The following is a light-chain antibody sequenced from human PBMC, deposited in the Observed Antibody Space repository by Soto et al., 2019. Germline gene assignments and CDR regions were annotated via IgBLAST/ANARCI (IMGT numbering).Light chain of an antibody. CDR3: QQYNSYST. V-gene: IGKV1-17*01. Sequence: DIQMTQSPSSLSASVGDRVTITCRASQGIRNDLSWYQQKPGKAPKLLIYDASSLESGVPSRFSGSGSGTEFTLTISSLQPDDFATYYCQQYNSYSTFGQGTKVDIK. CDR1: QGIRND. J-gene: IGKJ1*01. CDR2: DAS.